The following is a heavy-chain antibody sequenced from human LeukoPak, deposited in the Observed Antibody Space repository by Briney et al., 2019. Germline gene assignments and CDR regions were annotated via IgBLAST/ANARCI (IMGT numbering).Heavy chain of an antibody. J-gene: IGHJ4*02. V-gene: IGHV4-59*01. CDR1: GGSISSYY. Sequence: SETLSLTCSVSGGSISSYYWSWIRQPPGKGLEWIGYMYYSGSTNYNPSLKSRVTVSVETSKNQFSLKLSSVTAADTAVYYCARSSEWPFFDYWGQGTLVTVSS. CDR2: MYYSGST. CDR3: ARSSEWPFFDY. D-gene: IGHD6-19*01.